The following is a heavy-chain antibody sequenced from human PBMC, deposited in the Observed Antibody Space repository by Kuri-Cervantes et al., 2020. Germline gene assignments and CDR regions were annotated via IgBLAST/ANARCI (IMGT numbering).Heavy chain of an antibody. CDR1: GYTFTSYA. CDR3: ARDQGIAADYGMDV. J-gene: IGHJ6*02. D-gene: IGHD6-25*01. V-gene: IGHV1-2*02. Sequence: ASEKVSCKASGYTFTSYAMHWVRQAPGQRLEWMGWINPNSGGTNYAQKFQGRVTMTRDTSISTAYMELSRLRSDDTAVYYCARDQGIAADYGMDVWGQGTMVTVSS. CDR2: INPNSGGT.